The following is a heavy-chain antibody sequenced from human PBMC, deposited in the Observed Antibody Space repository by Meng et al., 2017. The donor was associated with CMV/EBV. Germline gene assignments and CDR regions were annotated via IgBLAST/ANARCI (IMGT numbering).Heavy chain of an antibody. CDR1: GFIFSRYA. CDR3: ARGGYDLGGYFFDY. V-gene: IGHV3-30*04. D-gene: IGHD5-12*01. Sequence: GESLKISCAASGFIFSRYAMHWVRQAPGKGMEWVSVVSYDGSNKYYADSVKGRFTISRYNSKTLDLQMNTLRIEDTAVYYCARGGYDLGGYFFDYWGQGTQVTVSS. CDR2: VSYDGSNK. J-gene: IGHJ4*02.